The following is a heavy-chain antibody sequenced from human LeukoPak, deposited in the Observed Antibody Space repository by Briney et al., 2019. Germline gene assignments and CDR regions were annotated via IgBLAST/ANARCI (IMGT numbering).Heavy chain of an antibody. V-gene: IGHV3-23*01. D-gene: IGHD5-12*01. CDR1: GFTFSSYG. CDR2: ISGSGGNT. Sequence: GGSLRLSCAVSGFTFSSYGMSWVRRAPGKGQEWVSGISGSGGNTYYADSVKGRFTISRDNSQNTLYLQMNTLRAEDTAVYYCAKVVSGYHFDYWGQGTLVTVSS. CDR3: AKVVSGYHFDY. J-gene: IGHJ4*02.